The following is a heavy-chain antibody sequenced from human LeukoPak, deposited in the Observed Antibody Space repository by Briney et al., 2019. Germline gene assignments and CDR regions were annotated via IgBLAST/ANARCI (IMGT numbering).Heavy chain of an antibody. CDR2: IYYTGST. CDR3: AKARDSNIWYPFDY. V-gene: IGHV4-59*01. Sequence: SSETLSLTCTVSGGSISNNYWNWIRLPPGKELEWIGYIYYTGSTHYNPSLKSRVTISLDPSKSQFSLKLTSVTAADTAVYYCAKARDSNIWYPFDYWGQGTLVTVSS. D-gene: IGHD6-13*01. CDR1: GGSISNNY. J-gene: IGHJ4*02.